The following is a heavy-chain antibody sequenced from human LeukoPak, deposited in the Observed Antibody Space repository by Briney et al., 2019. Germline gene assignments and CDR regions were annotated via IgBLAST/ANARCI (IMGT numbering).Heavy chain of an antibody. J-gene: IGHJ4*02. CDR2: ISFDGSYK. CDR3: AKDRVTAAGYYFDY. CDR1: GFTFSSYG. D-gene: IGHD6-13*01. V-gene: IGHV3-30*18. Sequence: GGSLRLSCAASGFTFSSYGMHWVRQAPGKGLEWVAVISFDGSYKYYADSVKGRFTISRDNSKSTLYLQMNSLRAEDTAVYYCAKDRVTAAGYYFDYWGQGTLVTVSS.